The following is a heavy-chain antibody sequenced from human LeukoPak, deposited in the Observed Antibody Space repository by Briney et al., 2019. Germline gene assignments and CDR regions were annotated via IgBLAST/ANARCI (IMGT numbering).Heavy chain of an antibody. J-gene: IGHJ4*02. V-gene: IGHV3-49*04. CDR1: GISFGDYA. CDR2: IRSKAYGATI. Sequence: GGSLRLSCTTSGISFGDYAMTWVRQAPGKGLEWVGFIRSKAYGATIEYAASVKGRFTISRDDSKSIAYLQMNSLKTEDTAVYYCTRGRSYVEYWGQGTLVTVSS. CDR3: TRGRSYVEY.